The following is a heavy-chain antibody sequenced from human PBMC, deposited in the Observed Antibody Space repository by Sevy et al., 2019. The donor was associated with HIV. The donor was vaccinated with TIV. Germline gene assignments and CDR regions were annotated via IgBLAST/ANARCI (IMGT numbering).Heavy chain of an antibody. D-gene: IGHD3-10*01. V-gene: IGHV3-21*01. CDR2: ITSSSNYI. CDR3: ARPYGSGSWEAFDV. CDR1: GFTFTTYT. Sequence: AGSLRLSCAASGFTFTTYTMNWVRQAPGKELEWVSSITSSSNYIYYADSVKGRFTISRDNAKDSVYLQMNSLRAEDTAVYYCARPYGSGSWEAFDVWGQGTMVTVSS. J-gene: IGHJ3*01.